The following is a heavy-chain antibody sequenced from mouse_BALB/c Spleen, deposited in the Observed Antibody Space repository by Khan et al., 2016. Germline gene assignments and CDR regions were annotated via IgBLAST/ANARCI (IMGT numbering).Heavy chain of an antibody. V-gene: IGHV3-1*02. CDR2: IHYLGGT. D-gene: IGHD1-2*01. J-gene: IGHJ2*01. Sequence: EVQLVESGPDLVKPSQSISLTCTVTGYSITSGYSWHWIRQFPGNRLEWMGYIHYLGGTNYNPSLKSRISITRDPSKNQFFLQLNSVTTEDTATYYWVVIHYYGYDYWGQGTTLTVSS. CDR1: GYSITSGYS. CDR3: VVIHYYGYDY.